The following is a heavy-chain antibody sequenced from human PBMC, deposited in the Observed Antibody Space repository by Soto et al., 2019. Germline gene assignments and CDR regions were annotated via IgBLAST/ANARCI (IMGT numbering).Heavy chain of an antibody. J-gene: IGHJ4*02. V-gene: IGHV3-23*01. CDR2: ISGSGGST. Sequence: GGSLRLSCAASGFTFSTYAMAWVRQAPGKGLEWVSAISGSGGSTYYADSVKGRFTISRDNSKNTLYLQMNSLRAEDTAVYYCARRSSGWYFDYWGQGTLVTVSS. CDR1: GFTFSTYA. D-gene: IGHD6-19*01. CDR3: ARRSSGWYFDY.